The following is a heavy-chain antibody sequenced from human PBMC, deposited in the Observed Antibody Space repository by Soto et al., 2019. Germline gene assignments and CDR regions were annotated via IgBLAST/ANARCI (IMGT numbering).Heavy chain of an antibody. D-gene: IGHD1-1*01. Sequence: PGVSLRLSCAASVFRFNTFSMSWIRQAPGKGLEWVSHISSSGGSRDYADSVKGRFTISRDTSKNTLYLQLNTLRADDTAVYYCAKDKPGTTSFDYWGQGTMVNVSS. CDR3: AKDKPGTTSFDY. V-gene: IGHV3-23*01. CDR2: ISSSGGSR. CDR1: VFRFNTFS. J-gene: IGHJ4*02.